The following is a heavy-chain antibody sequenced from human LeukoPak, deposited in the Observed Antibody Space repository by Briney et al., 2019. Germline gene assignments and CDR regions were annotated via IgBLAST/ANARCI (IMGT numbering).Heavy chain of an antibody. D-gene: IGHD2-2*01. CDR3: ARGYCSSTSCLIDY. V-gene: IGHV3-74*01. CDR1: GFTFSNYW. J-gene: IGHJ4*02. Sequence: PGGSLRLSCAVSGFTFSNYWMHWVRQVPGKGLVWVSRINSDGSTTNYADSVKGRFTISRDNAKNTLYLQISSLRAEDTAVYYCARGYCSSTSCLIDYWGQGTLVTVSS. CDR2: INSDGSTT.